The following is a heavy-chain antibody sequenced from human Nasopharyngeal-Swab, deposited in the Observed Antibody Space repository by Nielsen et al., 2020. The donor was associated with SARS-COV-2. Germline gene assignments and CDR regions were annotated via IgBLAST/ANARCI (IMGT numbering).Heavy chain of an antibody. V-gene: IGHV4-39*01. CDR1: GGSISSYY. CDR2: IYYSGST. Sequence: SETLSLTCTVSGGSISSYYWGWIRQPPGKGLEWIGSIYYSGSTYYNPSLKSRVTISVDTSKNQFSLKLSSVTAADTAVYYCASQTSGSYYFDYWGQGTLVTVSS. CDR3: ASQTSGSYYFDY. J-gene: IGHJ4*02. D-gene: IGHD1-26*01.